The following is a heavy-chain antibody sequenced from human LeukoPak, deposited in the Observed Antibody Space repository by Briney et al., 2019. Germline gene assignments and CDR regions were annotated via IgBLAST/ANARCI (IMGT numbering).Heavy chain of an antibody. Sequence: PSETLSLTCTVSGGSISRYYWSWIRQPPGKGLEWIGYIYYSGSTNYNPSLKSRVTISVDTSKNQFSLKLSSVTAADTAVYYCARDGNALWGQGTLVTVSS. J-gene: IGHJ4*02. D-gene: IGHD1-1*01. V-gene: IGHV4-59*01. CDR1: GGSISRYY. CDR2: IYYSGST. CDR3: ARDGNAL.